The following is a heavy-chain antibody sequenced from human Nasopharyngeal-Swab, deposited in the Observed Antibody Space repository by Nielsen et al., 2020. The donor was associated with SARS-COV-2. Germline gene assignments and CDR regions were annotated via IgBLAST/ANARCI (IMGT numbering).Heavy chain of an antibody. V-gene: IGHV3-33*01. Sequence: GGSLRPSCAAPGFTFSSYGRHWVRKAQGRGLDWVADIWYDGSNKYYADSVKGRFTISRDNSKNTLYLQMNSLSADDTAVYYCAREMYYYDSSGYYPSAFDIWGQGTMVTVSS. CDR2: IWYDGSNK. J-gene: IGHJ3*02. CDR3: AREMYYYDSSGYYPSAFDI. D-gene: IGHD3-22*01. CDR1: GFTFSSYG.